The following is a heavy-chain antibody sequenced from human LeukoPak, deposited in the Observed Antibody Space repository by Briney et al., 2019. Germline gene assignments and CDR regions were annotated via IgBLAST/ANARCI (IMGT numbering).Heavy chain of an antibody. CDR1: GFTVGDFA. D-gene: IGHD6-19*01. Sequence: GRSLRLSCTASGFTVGDFAMSWFRQAPGKGLEWVGIIRSKGYGGTTEYAASVKGRFTISRDDSKSIAYPQMNSLKTEDTAVYYCTRDLKAGNRGYWGQGTLVTVSS. CDR3: TRDLKAGNRGY. V-gene: IGHV3-49*03. CDR2: IRSKGYGGTT. J-gene: IGHJ1*01.